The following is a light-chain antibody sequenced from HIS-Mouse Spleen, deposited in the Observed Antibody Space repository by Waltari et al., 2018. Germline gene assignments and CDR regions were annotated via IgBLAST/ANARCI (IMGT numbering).Light chain of an antibody. V-gene: IGKV2-30*02. CDR3: MQGTHWLLT. J-gene: IGKJ4*01. Sequence: DVVMTQSPLSLPVTLGQPASISCRSSQSLVHSDGNTYLNWFQQRTGQSPRRLIYKVSNRGSGVPNRISGRGAGHDFTTKIRRVGAEDVCVYYCMQGTHWLLTFGGGTKVEIK. CDR2: KVS. CDR1: QSLVHSDGNTY.